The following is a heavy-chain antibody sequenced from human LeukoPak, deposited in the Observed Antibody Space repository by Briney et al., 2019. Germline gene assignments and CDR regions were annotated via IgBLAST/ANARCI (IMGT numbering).Heavy chain of an antibody. D-gene: IGHD6-13*01. V-gene: IGHV4-39*01. Sequence: HPSETLSLTCTVSGGSISSSSYYWGWIRQPPGKGLEWIGSIYYSGSTYYNPSLKSRVTISVDTSKNQFSLKLSSVTAADTAVYYCAMETRIGSPLELVVWFDPWGQGTLVTVSS. CDR1: GGSISSSSYY. CDR2: IYYSGST. CDR3: AMETRIGSPLELVVWFDP. J-gene: IGHJ5*02.